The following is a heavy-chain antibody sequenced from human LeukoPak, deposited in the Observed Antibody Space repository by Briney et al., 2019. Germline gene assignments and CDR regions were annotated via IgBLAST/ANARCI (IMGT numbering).Heavy chain of an antibody. J-gene: IGHJ6*02. V-gene: IGHV1-69*13. Sequence: ASVTVSCKASGGTFSSYAISWVRQAPGQGLEWMGGIIPIFGTANYARKFQGRVTITADESTSTAYMELSSLRSEDTAVYYCARVRTYYYDSSGYYRRYYGMDVWGQGTTVTVSS. CDR3: ARVRTYYYDSSGYYRRYYGMDV. D-gene: IGHD3-22*01. CDR2: IIPIFGTA. CDR1: GGTFSSYA.